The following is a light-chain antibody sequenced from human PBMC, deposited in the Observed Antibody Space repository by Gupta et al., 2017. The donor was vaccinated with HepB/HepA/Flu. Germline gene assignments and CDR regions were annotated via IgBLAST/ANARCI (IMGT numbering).Light chain of an antibody. CDR2: AAS. J-gene: IGKJ2*01. V-gene: IGKV3-20*01. CDR1: ESVGSRS. CDR3: QQYGSSRYT. Sequence: ELVLTQSPGTLSLSPGERATLSSRASESVGSRSLTWYQQKPGQAPRLLIYAASSRATGIPDRFSGSESGTDFTLTISRLEPEDFAVYYCQQYGSSRYTFGQWTKVEMK.